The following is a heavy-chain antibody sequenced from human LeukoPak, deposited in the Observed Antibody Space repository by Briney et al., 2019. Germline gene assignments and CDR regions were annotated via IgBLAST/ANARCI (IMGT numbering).Heavy chain of an antibody. CDR3: ARGRGTYYYYYGMDV. CDR2: INHSGST. CDR1: GGSFSGYY. J-gene: IGHJ6*02. V-gene: IGHV4-34*01. Sequence: SETLSLTCAVYGGSFSGYYWSWIRQPPGKGLEWIGEINHSGSTNYNPSLKSRVTISVDTSKNQFSLKLSSMTAADTAVYYCARGRGTYYYYYGMDVWGQGTTVTVSS. D-gene: IGHD2-15*01.